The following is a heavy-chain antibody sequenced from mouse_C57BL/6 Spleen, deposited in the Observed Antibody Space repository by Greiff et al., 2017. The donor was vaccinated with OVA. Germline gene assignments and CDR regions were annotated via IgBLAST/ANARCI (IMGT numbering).Heavy chain of an antibody. CDR1: GFSFNTYA. CDR3: VRGGLLKNYFDY. Sequence: EVMLVESGGGLVQPKGSLKLSCAASGFSFNTYAMNWVRQAPGKGLEWVARIRSKSNNYATYYADSVKDRFTISRDDSESMLYLQMNNLKTEDTAMYYCVRGGLLKNYFDYWGQGTTLTVSS. D-gene: IGHD6-2*01. CDR2: IRSKSNNYAT. V-gene: IGHV10-1*01. J-gene: IGHJ2*01.